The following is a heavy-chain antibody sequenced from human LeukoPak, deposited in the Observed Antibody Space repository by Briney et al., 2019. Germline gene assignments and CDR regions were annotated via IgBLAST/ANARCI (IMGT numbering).Heavy chain of an antibody. D-gene: IGHD6-6*01. V-gene: IGHV4-59*01. Sequence: SETLSLTCTVSGGSISSYYWSWIRQPPGKGLEWIGYIYYSGSTNYNPSLKSRVTISVDTSKNQFSLELSSVTAADTAVYYCARVLVSWSDPWGQGTLVTVSS. J-gene: IGHJ5*02. CDR2: IYYSGST. CDR3: ARVLVSWSDP. CDR1: GGSISSYY.